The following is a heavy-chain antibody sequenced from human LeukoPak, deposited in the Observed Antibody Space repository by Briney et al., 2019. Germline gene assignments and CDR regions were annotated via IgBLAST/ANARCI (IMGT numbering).Heavy chain of an antibody. J-gene: IGHJ5*02. Sequence: ASVKVSCKASGYTFTSYGISWVRQAPGQGLEWMGWISAYNGNINYAQKLQGRVTMTTDTSTSTAYMELRSLRSDDTAVYYCARSPYPGIAAAGTFDPWGQGTLVTVSS. CDR3: ARSPYPGIAAAGTFDP. V-gene: IGHV1-18*01. CDR1: GYTFTSYG. D-gene: IGHD6-13*01. CDR2: ISAYNGNI.